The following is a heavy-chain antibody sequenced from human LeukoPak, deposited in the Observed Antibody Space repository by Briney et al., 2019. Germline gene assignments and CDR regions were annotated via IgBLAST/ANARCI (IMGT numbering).Heavy chain of an antibody. J-gene: IGHJ4*02. V-gene: IGHV3-66*01. Sequence: PGGSLRLSCAASGSTVSSNYMTWVRQAPGKGLEWVSVIQSGGSTYYADSVKGRFTISRDNAKNTLYLQMNSLRVEDTAVYYCASNSWYGGDFDYWGQGTLVTVSS. CDR2: IQSGGST. CDR1: GSTVSSNY. CDR3: ASNSWYGGDFDY. D-gene: IGHD6-13*01.